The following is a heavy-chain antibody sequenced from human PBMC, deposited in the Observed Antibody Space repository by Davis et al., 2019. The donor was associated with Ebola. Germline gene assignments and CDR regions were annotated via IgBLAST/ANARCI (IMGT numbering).Heavy chain of an antibody. CDR1: GFTFSSYA. V-gene: IGHV3-66*01. CDR2: IYSGGST. CDR3: ARDKVISNDAFDI. D-gene: IGHD3-16*02. J-gene: IGHJ3*02. Sequence: GESLKISCAASGFTFSSYAMSWVRQAPGKGLEWVLVIYSGGSTYYADSVKGRFTISRDNAKNSLYLQMNSLRAEDTAVYYCARDKVISNDAFDIWGQGTMVTVSS.